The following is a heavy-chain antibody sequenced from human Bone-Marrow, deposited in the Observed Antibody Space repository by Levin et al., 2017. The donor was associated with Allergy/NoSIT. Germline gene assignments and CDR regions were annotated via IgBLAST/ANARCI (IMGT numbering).Heavy chain of an antibody. Sequence: PGGSLRLSCGVYGVSLSDYHWTWIRQSPEKGLEWIGETDHSGNTDYSPSLRGRVSISLDTSKRELSLTLISVTAADTGVYFCAKEAGSFDFWSQGTRVIVS. CDR3: AKEAGSFDF. CDR1: GVSLSDYH. D-gene: IGHD3-10*01. CDR2: TDHSGNT. J-gene: IGHJ4*02. V-gene: IGHV4-34*01.